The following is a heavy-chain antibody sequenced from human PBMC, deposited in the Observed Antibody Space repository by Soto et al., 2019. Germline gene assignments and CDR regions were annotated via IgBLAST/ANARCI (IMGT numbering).Heavy chain of an antibody. CDR2: ISYDGSSK. CDR1: GFTFSSYA. Sequence: QVQLVESGGGVVQPGRSLRLSCAASGFTFSSYAMHWVRQAPGKGLEWVAIISYDGSSKYYADSVKGRFTISRDNSKNTLYLQMNSLRAEDTAVYYCARDTSPSSSCWHNRPVDYWGQGTLVTVSS. V-gene: IGHV3-30-3*01. CDR3: ARDTSPSSSCWHNRPVDY. D-gene: IGHD6-19*01. J-gene: IGHJ4*02.